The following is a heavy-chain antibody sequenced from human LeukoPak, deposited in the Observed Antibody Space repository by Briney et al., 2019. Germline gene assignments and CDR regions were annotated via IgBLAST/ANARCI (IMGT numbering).Heavy chain of an antibody. D-gene: IGHD3-22*01. CDR2: TNPSGST. Sequence: PSETLSLTCAVYGGSFSGYYWTWIRQTPGKGLEWIGETNPSGSTNYNPSLESRVTISVDTSKNQFSLKLSSVTAADTAVYYCARGRQDVTMIVVVMTAVSYYLDVWGKGTTVTVS. V-gene: IGHV4-34*01. CDR1: GGSFSGYY. J-gene: IGHJ6*03. CDR3: ARGRQDVTMIVVVMTAVSYYLDV.